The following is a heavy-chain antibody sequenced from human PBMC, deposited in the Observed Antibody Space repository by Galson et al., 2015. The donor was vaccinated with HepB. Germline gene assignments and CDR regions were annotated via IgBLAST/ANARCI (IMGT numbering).Heavy chain of an antibody. CDR2: IIPIFGTA. V-gene: IGHV1-69*13. J-gene: IGHJ5*02. Sequence: SVKVSCKASGGPFSSYAISWVRQAPGQGLEWMGGIIPIFGTANYAQNFQDRVTITADESTSTAYMELRSLRSDDTAVYYCARDPTPTITNWFDPWGQGTLGTVSS. CDR1: GGPFSSYA. CDR3: ARDPTPTITNWFDP. D-gene: IGHD5-12*01.